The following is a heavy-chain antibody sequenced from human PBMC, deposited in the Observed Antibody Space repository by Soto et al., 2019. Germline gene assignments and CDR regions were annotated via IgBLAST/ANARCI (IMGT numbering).Heavy chain of an antibody. Sequence: QVQLVESGGGVVQPGKSLRLSCAGSGFTFSSYGMDWVRQAPGTGLEGGAGISYDGSNKYYADSVKGRFTISRDNSKNTLYLHMSSLRADDTAVYYCAKDRMGAVVRGSFDYWGQGTLVTVSS. D-gene: IGHD3-10*01. J-gene: IGHJ4*02. CDR3: AKDRMGAVVRGSFDY. CDR2: ISYDGSNK. CDR1: GFTFSSYG. V-gene: IGHV3-30*18.